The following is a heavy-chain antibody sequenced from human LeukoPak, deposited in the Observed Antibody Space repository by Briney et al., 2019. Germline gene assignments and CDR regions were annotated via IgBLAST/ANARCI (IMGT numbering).Heavy chain of an antibody. CDR1: GFTVSSNY. Sequence: GGSLRLSCAASGFTVSSNYMSWVRQAPGKGLEWVSVIYSGGSTYYADSVKGRFTISRDNSKNTLYLQMNSLRAKDTAVYYCARTVRSPPYYFDYWGQGTLVTVSS. CDR3: ARTVRSPPYYFDY. CDR2: IYSGGST. V-gene: IGHV3-66*01. D-gene: IGHD4-17*01. J-gene: IGHJ4*02.